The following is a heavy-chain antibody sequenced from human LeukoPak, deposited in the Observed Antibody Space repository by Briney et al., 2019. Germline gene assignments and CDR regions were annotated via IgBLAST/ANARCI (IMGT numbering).Heavy chain of an antibody. Sequence: GGPLRLSCSASGFTFSSYGMHWVRQAPGKGLEWVAVISNDGGNRHYADSVKGRLTISRDNSKNTLYLQMNSLRAEDTAVYYCAKDDYSGYHGFFDYWGQGILVTVSS. D-gene: IGHD4-17*01. CDR2: ISNDGGNR. V-gene: IGHV3-30*18. J-gene: IGHJ4*02. CDR1: GFTFSSYG. CDR3: AKDDYSGYHGFFDY.